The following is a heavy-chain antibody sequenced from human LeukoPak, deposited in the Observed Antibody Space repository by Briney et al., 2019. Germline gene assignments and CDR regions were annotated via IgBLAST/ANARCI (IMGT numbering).Heavy chain of an antibody. Sequence: ASVKVSCKASGDIFTDYYMYWVRQAPGQGLEWMGRISPNSGGTNYAQKFQGRVTMTEDTSTDTAYMGLSSLRSEDTAVYYCATFGAPPLRYYYYYGMDVWGQGTTVTVSS. D-gene: IGHD3-3*01. CDR1: GDIFTDYY. CDR3: ATFGAPPLRYYYYYGMDV. J-gene: IGHJ6*02. CDR2: ISPNSGGT. V-gene: IGHV1/OR15-1*04.